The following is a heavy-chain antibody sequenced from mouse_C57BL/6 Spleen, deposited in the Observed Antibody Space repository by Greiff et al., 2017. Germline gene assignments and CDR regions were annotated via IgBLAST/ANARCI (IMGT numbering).Heavy chain of an antibody. CDR1: GFTFSDYG. Sequence: EVKLVESGGGLVKPGGSLKLSCAASGFTFSDYGMHWVRQAPEKGLEWVAYISSGSSTIYYAATVKGRFTISRDNAKNTLFLQMTSLRSEDTAVYYCARGGYYFDYWGQGTTLTVSS. V-gene: IGHV5-17*01. J-gene: IGHJ2*01. CDR3: ARGGYYFDY. CDR2: ISSGSSTI.